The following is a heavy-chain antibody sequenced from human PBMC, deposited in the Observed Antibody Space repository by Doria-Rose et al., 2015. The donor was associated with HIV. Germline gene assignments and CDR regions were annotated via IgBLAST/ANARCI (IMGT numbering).Heavy chain of an antibody. Sequence: YWTWIRQRPGKDLEWIGNIYYSGDSYYSPSLKSRLTISLDTSKNRFSLRLISVTAADTAVYFCARELRGATGHKWLDPWGQGTRVTVSS. J-gene: IGHJ5*02. V-gene: IGHV4-31*02. CDR2: IYYSGDS. CDR1: Y. D-gene: IGHD1-1*01. CDR3: ARELRGATGHKWLDP.